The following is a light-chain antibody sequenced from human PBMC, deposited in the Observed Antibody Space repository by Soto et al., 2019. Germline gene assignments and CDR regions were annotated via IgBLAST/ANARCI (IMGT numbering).Light chain of an antibody. CDR2: NNN. V-gene: IGLV1-44*01. J-gene: IGLJ3*02. CDR1: SSNIGSNT. CDR3: AAWDDSLKGPV. Sequence: QSVLTQPPSASGTPGQRATISCSGSSSNIGSNTVNWYQQLPGTAPKLLIYNNNQRPSGVPDRFSGSKSGTSASLAISGLQSEDEADYYCAAWDDSLKGPVFGGGTQLTVL.